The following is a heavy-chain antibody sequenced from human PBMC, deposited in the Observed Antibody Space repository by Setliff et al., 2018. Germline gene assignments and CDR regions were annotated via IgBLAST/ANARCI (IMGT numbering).Heavy chain of an antibody. CDR2: ISPGNGNT. Sequence: ASVKVSCKASGYSFTSYTIHWARQAPGQGLEWMGWISPGNGNTAYSQKIQDRVTITRDTSASTAYMELSSLRSEDTAVYYCARIGFGYYSTSGAWYFDNWGLGTLVTVSS. D-gene: IGHD2-8*01. CDR3: ARIGFGYYSTSGAWYFDN. CDR1: GYSFTSYT. J-gene: IGHJ4*02. V-gene: IGHV1-3*01.